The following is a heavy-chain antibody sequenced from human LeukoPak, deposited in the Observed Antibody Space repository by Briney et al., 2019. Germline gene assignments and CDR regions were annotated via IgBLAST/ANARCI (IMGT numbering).Heavy chain of an antibody. CDR2: IYTSGST. V-gene: IGHV4-4*07. D-gene: IGHD5-24*01. CDR1: SGSISSYY. Sequence: PSETLSLTCTVSSGSISSYYWSWIRQPAGKGLEWIGRIYTSGSTNYNPSLKSRVTISVDTSKNQFSLKMSSVTAADTAVYYCARARDGHINNWFDPWGQGTLVIVSS. J-gene: IGHJ5*02. CDR3: ARARDGHINNWFDP.